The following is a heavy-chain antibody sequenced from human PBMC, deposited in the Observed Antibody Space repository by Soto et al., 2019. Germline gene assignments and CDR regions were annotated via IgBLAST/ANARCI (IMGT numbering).Heavy chain of an antibody. D-gene: IGHD2-15*01. J-gene: IGHJ3*02. Sequence: ASVKVSCKASGYTFTSYYMHWVRQAPGQGLEWMGIINPSGGSTSYAQKFQGRVTMTRDTSTSTVYMGLSSLRSEDTAVYYCASLGSSILKAFDIWGQGTMVTVSS. CDR3: ASLGSSILKAFDI. V-gene: IGHV1-46*03. CDR2: INPSGGST. CDR1: GYTFTSYY.